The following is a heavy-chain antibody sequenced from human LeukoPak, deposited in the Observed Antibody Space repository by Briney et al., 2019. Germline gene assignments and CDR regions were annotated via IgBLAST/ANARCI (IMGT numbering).Heavy chain of an antibody. J-gene: IGHJ6*02. CDR3: AKDKIAVASPGYGMDV. CDR1: GFTFSSYG. D-gene: IGHD6-19*01. Sequence: PRGSLRLSCAASGFTFSSYGMHWVRQAPGKGLEWVAVISYDGSNKYYADSVKGRFTISRDNSKNTLYLQMNSLRAEDTAVYYCAKDKIAVASPGYGMDVWGQGTTVTVSS. CDR2: ISYDGSNK. V-gene: IGHV3-30*18.